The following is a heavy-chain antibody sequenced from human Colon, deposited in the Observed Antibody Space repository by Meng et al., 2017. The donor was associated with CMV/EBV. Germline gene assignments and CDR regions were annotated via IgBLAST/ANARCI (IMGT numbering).Heavy chain of an antibody. CDR1: GFTFSNFG. D-gene: IGHD5-18*01. J-gene: IGHJ4*02. Sequence: LTCAASGFTFSNFGMHWVRQTPGKGLEWVASIRYAGIDKFYADSVKGRFTISRDNSKNMLFLQMNSQRDDDTSVYYCAKVDSAMGRTYFDYWGQGTLVTVSS. V-gene: IGHV3-30*02. CDR2: IRYAGIDK. CDR3: AKVDSAMGRTYFDY.